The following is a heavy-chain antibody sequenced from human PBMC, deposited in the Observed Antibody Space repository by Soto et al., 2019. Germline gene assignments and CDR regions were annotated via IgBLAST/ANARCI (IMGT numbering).Heavy chain of an antibody. J-gene: IGHJ4*02. V-gene: IGHV3-33*01. CDR3: AREGSAWYLDY. CDR1: GFTFSSYG. D-gene: IGHD6-19*01. CDR2: IWYDGSNK. Sequence: QAQLVESGGGVVQPGRSLRLSCAASGFTFSSYGMHWVRQAPGKGLEWVAVIWYDGSNKYYADSVKGRFTISRDNSKNTLYLQMNSLRAEDTAVYYCAREGSAWYLDYWGQGTLVTVSS.